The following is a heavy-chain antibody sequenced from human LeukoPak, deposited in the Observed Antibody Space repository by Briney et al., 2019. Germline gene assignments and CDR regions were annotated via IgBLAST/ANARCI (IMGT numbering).Heavy chain of an antibody. CDR3: AREADGSAWLLGPH. CDR2: IITYLGIE. Sequence: SLKVSCKASGGTFSSYAISWVRQAPGQGLEWMGRIITYLGIEKYAQKFQGRVTITADKSTSTAYMELSSLRSEDTAVYYCAREADGSAWLLGPHWGQGTLVAVSS. CDR1: GGTFSSYA. V-gene: IGHV1-69*10. D-gene: IGHD6-19*01. J-gene: IGHJ4*02.